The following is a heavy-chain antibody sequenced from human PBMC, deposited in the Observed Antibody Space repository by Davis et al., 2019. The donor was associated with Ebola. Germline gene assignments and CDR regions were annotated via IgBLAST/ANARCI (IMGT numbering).Heavy chain of an antibody. CDR1: GGTLSSYV. CDR2: IIPIFGTA. Sequence: AASVKVSCKASGGTLSSYVISWVRQAPGQGLEWMGGIIPIFGTANYAQKFQGRVTITADESTSTAYMELSSLRSEDTAVYYCTRDSSSYYYYYGMDVWGQGTTVTVSS. CDR3: TRDSSSYYYYYGMDV. D-gene: IGHD6-13*01. V-gene: IGHV1-69*13. J-gene: IGHJ6*02.